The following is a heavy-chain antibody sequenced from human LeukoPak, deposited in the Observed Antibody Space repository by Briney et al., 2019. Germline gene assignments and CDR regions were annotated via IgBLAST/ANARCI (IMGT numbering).Heavy chain of an antibody. J-gene: IGHJ4*02. Sequence: SETLSLTCSVSGGSISSYYWGWIRQPPGKGLEWIGSIYYSGSTYYNPSLKSRVTISVDTSKNQFSLKLSSVTAADTAVYYCARQNYYGSGSPTIDYWGQGTLVTVSS. CDR3: ARQNYYGSGSPTIDY. V-gene: IGHV4-39*01. CDR2: IYYSGST. D-gene: IGHD3-10*01. CDR1: GGSISSYY.